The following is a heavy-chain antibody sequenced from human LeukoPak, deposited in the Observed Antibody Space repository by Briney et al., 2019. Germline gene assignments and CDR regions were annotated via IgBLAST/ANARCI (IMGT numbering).Heavy chain of an antibody. CDR3: ARVGYPEGTAMSREYYYYYMDV. V-gene: IGHV1-18*01. CDR2: ISAYNGNT. CDR1: GYTFTSYG. J-gene: IGHJ6*03. Sequence: ASVKVSCKASGYTFTSYGISWVRQAPGQGLEWMGWISAYNGNTNYAQKLQGRVTMTTDTSTSTAYMELRSLRSEDTAVYYCARVGYPEGTAMSREYYYYYMDVWGKGTTVTVSS. D-gene: IGHD5-18*01.